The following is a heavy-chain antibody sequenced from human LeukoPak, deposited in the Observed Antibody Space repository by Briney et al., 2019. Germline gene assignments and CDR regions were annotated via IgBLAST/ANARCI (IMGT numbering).Heavy chain of an antibody. Sequence: SETLSLTCTVSRGSVSSSSFYWSWIRQPPGKGLEWVGSIYYSGSTYYNPSLKSRVTISVDTSKNQFSLKLSSVTAADTAVYYCARRIIVATIDYWGQGTLVTVSS. V-gene: IGHV4-39*01. J-gene: IGHJ4*02. CDR2: IYYSGST. CDR3: ARRIIVATIDY. D-gene: IGHD5-12*01. CDR1: RGSVSSSSFY.